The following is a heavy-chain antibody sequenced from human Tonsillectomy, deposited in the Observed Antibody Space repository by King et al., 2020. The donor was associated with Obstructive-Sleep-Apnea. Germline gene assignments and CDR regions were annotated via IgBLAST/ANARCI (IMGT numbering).Heavy chain of an antibody. Sequence: VQLQESGPGLVKPSETLSLTCTVSGSSISSYYWSWIRQPPGKALEWIGYIYDSANTDSNPSLKSRVTILADTPKNQFYLKLSSVTAADTAVYYCARGYHYDSSGFYSPFDYWGQGTLVTVSS. CDR2: IYDSANT. J-gene: IGHJ4*02. V-gene: IGHV4-59*01. CDR1: GSSISSYY. CDR3: ARGYHYDSSGFYSPFDY. D-gene: IGHD3-22*01.